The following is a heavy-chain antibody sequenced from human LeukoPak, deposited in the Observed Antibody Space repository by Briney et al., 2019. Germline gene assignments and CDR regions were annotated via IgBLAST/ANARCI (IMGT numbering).Heavy chain of an antibody. V-gene: IGHV1-8*01. CDR3: ARGGAYCGGDCYPYSDY. J-gene: IGHJ4*02. Sequence: GASVKVSCNASGYTFTSYDINWVRQATGQGLEWMGWMNPNSGNTGYAQKFQGRVTMTRNTSISTAYMELSSLRSEDTAVYYCARGGAYCGGDCYPYSDYWGQGTLVTVSS. D-gene: IGHD2-21*02. CDR1: GYTFTSYD. CDR2: MNPNSGNT.